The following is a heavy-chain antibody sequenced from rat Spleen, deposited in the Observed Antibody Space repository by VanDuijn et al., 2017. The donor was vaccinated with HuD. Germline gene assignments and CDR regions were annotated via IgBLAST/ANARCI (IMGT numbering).Heavy chain of an antibody. V-gene: IGHV5-31*01. D-gene: IGHD1-12*02. CDR2: ITSGGSNT. CDR3: ATAYYYDGTYYYFDY. CDR1: GFTFSNYW. J-gene: IGHJ2*01. Sequence: EVQLVESGGGLVQPGRSLKLSCVASGFTFSNYWMSWIRQAPGKGLEWVATITSGGSNTYYPDSVKGRFTISRDNAKSTLYLQMDSLRSEDTATYYCATAYYYDGTYYYFDYWGQGVMVTVSS.